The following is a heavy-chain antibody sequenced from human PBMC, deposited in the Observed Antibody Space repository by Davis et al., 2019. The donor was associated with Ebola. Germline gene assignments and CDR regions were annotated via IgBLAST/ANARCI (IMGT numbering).Heavy chain of an antibody. J-gene: IGHJ4*02. CDR1: GGSFSGYY. CDR2: INHSGST. Sequence: MPSETLSLTCAVYGGSFSGYYWSWIRQPPGKGLEWIGEINHSGSTNYNPSLKSRVTISVDTSKNQFSLKLSSVTAADTAVYYCARRTIFGVVIIWDYFDYWGQGNLVTVSS. V-gene: IGHV4-34*01. CDR3: ARRTIFGVVIIWDYFDY. D-gene: IGHD3-3*01.